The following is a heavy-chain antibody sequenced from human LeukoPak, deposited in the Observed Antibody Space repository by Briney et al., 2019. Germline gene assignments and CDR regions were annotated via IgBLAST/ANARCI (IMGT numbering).Heavy chain of an antibody. Sequence: GASVNVSCKASGYTFTSYGISWVRQAPGQGLEWMGWISAYNGNTNYAQKLQGRVTMTTDTSTSTAYMELRSLRSDDTAVYYCARAPLGSWYLVPLDYWGQGTLVTVSS. CDR2: ISAYNGNT. CDR3: ARAPLGSWYLVPLDY. CDR1: GYTFTSYG. D-gene: IGHD6-13*01. J-gene: IGHJ4*02. V-gene: IGHV1-18*01.